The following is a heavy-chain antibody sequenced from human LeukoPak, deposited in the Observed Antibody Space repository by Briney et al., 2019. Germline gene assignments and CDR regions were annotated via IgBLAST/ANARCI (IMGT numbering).Heavy chain of an antibody. CDR3: ARGDQFWSGWSS. Sequence: PGGSLRLSCAASGFTFSSYSMNWVRQAPGKGLEWASSISSSSSYIYYADSVKGRFTISRDNAKNSLYLQMNSLRAEDTAVYYCARGDQFWSGWSSWGQGTLVTVSS. D-gene: IGHD3-3*01. CDR2: ISSSSSYI. CDR1: GFTFSSYS. V-gene: IGHV3-21*01. J-gene: IGHJ4*02.